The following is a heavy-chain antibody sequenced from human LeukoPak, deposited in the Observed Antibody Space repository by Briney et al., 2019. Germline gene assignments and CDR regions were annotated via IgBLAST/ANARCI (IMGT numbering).Heavy chain of an antibody. J-gene: IGHJ3*02. CDR2: INPNSGGT. Sequence: ASVKVSCKASGYTFTGYYMHWVRQAPGQGLEWMGWINPNSGGTNYAQKFQGWVTMTRDTSISTAYMELSRLRSDDTAVYYRASLESGSSLSGSGSHAFDIWGQGTMVTVSS. CDR3: ASLESGSSLSGSGSHAFDI. D-gene: IGHD1-26*01. V-gene: IGHV1-2*04. CDR1: GYTFTGYY.